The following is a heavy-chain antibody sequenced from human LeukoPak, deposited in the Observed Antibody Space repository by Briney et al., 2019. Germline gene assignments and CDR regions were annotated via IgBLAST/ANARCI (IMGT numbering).Heavy chain of an antibody. CDR2: ISWDGGST. J-gene: IGHJ4*02. V-gene: IGHV3-43*01. D-gene: IGHD2-15*01. Sequence: GGSLRLSCAASGFTFDDYTMHWVRQAPGKGLEWVSLISWDGGSTYYADSVKGRFTISRDNSKNTLYLQMNSLRAEDTAVYYCAKGSGGSPRHNFDYWGQGTLVTVSS. CDR3: AKGSGGSPRHNFDY. CDR1: GFTFDDYT.